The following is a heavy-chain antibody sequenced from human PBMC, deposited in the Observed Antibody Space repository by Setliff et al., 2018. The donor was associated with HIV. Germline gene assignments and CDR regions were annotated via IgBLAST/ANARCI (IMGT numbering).Heavy chain of an antibody. J-gene: IGHJ6*02. CDR3: ARDGRAVTSLMVVVSLKNGMDV. D-gene: IGHD3-22*01. Sequence: ASVKVSCKASGYIFTSYYMHWLRQVPGQGLEWMGIVDPSGGSTHYAQKFEGRVTRTRDTSTSTFHMELSSLTSEDRAIYYCARDGRAVTSLMVVVSLKNGMDVWGQGTTVTVSS. CDR2: VDPSGGST. CDR1: GYIFTSYY. V-gene: IGHV1-46*01.